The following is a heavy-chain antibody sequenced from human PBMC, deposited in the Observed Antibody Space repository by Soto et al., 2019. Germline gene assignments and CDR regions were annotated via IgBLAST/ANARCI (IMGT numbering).Heavy chain of an antibody. CDR1: GFTFSSYR. D-gene: IGHD2-21*02. J-gene: IGHJ6*02. CDR3: ARDDGDYNYYYGMDV. CDR2: ISSGSSYI. V-gene: IGHV3-21*01. Sequence: GGSLRLSCAASGFTFSSYRMKWVRQAPGKGLEWVSSISSGSSYIYYADSVRGRFTISRDNAKNSLYLQMNSLGAEDTAVYYCARDDGDYNYYYGMDVWGQGTTVTVSS.